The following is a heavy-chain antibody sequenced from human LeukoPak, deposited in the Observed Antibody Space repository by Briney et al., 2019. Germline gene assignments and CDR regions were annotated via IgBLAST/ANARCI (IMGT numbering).Heavy chain of an antibody. Sequence: GGSLRLSRAASGFTFSSYWMHWVRQAPGNGLVWVSRINSDGSSTSYADSVKGRFTISRDNAKNTLYLQMNSLRAEDTAVYYCARDGGETYYDFWSGYSDYYGMDVWGQGTTVTVSS. CDR3: ARDGGETYYDFWSGYSDYYGMDV. V-gene: IGHV3-74*01. CDR2: INSDGSST. CDR1: GFTFSSYW. J-gene: IGHJ6*02. D-gene: IGHD3-3*01.